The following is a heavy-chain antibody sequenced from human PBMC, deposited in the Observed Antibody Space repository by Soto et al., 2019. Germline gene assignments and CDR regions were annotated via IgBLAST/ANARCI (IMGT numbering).Heavy chain of an antibody. V-gene: IGHV5-51*01. D-gene: IGHD2-15*01. CDR2: IYPGDSDT. J-gene: IGHJ6*02. CDR1: GYSFTSYL. CDR3: ARQSPYCSGGSCYNYYYGMDV. Sequence: GSVKISCNGSGYSFTSYLSGWVRQMHGKGLEWMGIIYPGDSDTRYSPSFQGQVTISADKSISTAYLQWSSLKASDTAMYYCARQSPYCSGGSCYNYYYGMDVWGQGTTVTVSS.